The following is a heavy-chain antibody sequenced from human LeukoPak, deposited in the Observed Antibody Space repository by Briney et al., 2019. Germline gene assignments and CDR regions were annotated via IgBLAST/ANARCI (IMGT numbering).Heavy chain of an antibody. J-gene: IGHJ4*02. CDR1: GDSISSSNW. V-gene: IGHV4-4*02. Sequence: SETLPLTCTVSGDSISSSNWWSWVRQPPGKGLEWVGEMYHSGSTNYNPSLKSRVTISVDKSKNQFSLKLTSVTAADTAVYYCARKGYGSGRTFDYWGQGTLVTVSS. D-gene: IGHD3-10*01. CDR3: ARKGYGSGRTFDY. CDR2: MYHSGST.